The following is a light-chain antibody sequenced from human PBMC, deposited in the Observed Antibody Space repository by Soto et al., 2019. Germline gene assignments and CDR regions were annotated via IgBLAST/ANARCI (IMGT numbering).Light chain of an antibody. CDR3: QQANSFPIT. Sequence: IRMTQSPSSLSASTGDRVTITCRASQGISSYLAWYQQKPGKAPKLLIYAASTLQSGVPSRFSGSGSGTDFTLTISSLQPEDFATYYCQQANSFPITFGQGTRLEI. CDR2: AAS. V-gene: IGKV1-8*01. CDR1: QGISSY. J-gene: IGKJ5*01.